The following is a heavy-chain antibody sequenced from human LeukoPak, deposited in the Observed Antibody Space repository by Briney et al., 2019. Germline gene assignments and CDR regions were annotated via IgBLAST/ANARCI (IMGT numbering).Heavy chain of an antibody. CDR3: ASSLGY. D-gene: IGHD3-16*01. J-gene: IGHJ4*02. V-gene: IGHV4-61*09. Sequence: SQTLSLTCTVSGDSISSGSYFWAWIRQPAGKGLEWIGHIYPSGSANYNPSLKSRVTISVGTSKNQFSLKLSSVTAADTAVYHCASSLGYWGQGTLVTVSS. CDR2: IYPSGSA. CDR1: GDSISSGSYF.